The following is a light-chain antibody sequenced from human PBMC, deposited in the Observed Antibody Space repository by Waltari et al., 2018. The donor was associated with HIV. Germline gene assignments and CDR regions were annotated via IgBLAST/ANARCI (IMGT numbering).Light chain of an antibody. CDR2: GAS. CDR3: QHYNNWLLT. J-gene: IGKJ3*01. V-gene: IGKV3-15*01. Sequence: EIVMTQSPATLSVSPGERATLSCRASQSVSSNLAWYQQKPGQAPRLLIYGASTRATGIPARFRGSGSGTEFTLTISSLQSEDFAVYYCQHYNNWLLTFGPGTKVDIK. CDR1: QSVSSN.